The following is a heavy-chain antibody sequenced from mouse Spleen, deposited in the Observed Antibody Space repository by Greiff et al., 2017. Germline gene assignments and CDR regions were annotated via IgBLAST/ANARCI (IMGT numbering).Heavy chain of an antibody. V-gene: IGHV2-6*03. D-gene: IGHD2-1*01. J-gene: IGHJ4*01. CDR3: ARASFLPRGAMDY. CDR1: GFSLTSYG. CDR2: IWSDGST. Sequence: QVQLQQSGPGLVAPSQSLSITCTVSGFSLTSYGVHWVRQPPGKGLEWLVVIWSDGSTTYNSALKSRLSISKDNSKSQVFLKMNSLQTDDTAMYYCARASFLPRGAMDYWGQGTSVTVSS.